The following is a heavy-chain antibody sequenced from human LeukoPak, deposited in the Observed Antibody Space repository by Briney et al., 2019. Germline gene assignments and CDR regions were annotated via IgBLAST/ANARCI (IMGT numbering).Heavy chain of an antibody. CDR3: AREHLPTYYGDYGWFDP. CDR2: INHSGST. D-gene: IGHD4-17*01. CDR1: GGSFSGYY. V-gene: IGHV4-34*01. J-gene: IGHJ5*02. Sequence: PSETLSLTCAVYGGSFSGYYWSWIRQPPGKGLEWIGEINHSGSTNYNPSLKSRVTISVDTSKNQFSLKLSSVTAADTAVYYCAREHLPTYYGDYGWFDPWGQGTLVTVSS.